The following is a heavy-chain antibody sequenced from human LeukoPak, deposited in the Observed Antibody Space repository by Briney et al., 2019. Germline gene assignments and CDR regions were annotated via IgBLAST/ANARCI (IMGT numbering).Heavy chain of an antibody. D-gene: IGHD3-22*01. CDR3: ARDPYYYDSSGYYPAFDI. J-gene: IGHJ3*02. V-gene: IGHV1-46*01. Sequence: ASVKVSCKASGYTFTSYYMYWVRQAPGQGLEWMGIINPSGGSTSYAQKFQGRVTMTRDTSTSTVYMELSSLRSEDTAVYYCARDPYYYDSSGYYPAFDIWGQGTMVTVSS. CDR1: GYTFTSYY. CDR2: INPSGGST.